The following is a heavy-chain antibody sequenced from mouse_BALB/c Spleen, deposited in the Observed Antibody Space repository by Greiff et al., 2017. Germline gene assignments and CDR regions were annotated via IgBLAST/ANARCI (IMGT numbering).Heavy chain of an antibody. Sequence: EVQLVESGGGLVQPGGSRKLSCAASGFTFSDYGMAWVRQAPGKGPEWVAFISNFAYSIYYADTVTGRFTISRENAKNTLYLEMSSLRSEDTAMYYCARGLRSYAMDYWGQGTSVTVSS. V-gene: IGHV5-15*02. CDR2: ISNFAYSI. J-gene: IGHJ4*01. CDR3: ARGLRSYAMDY. CDR1: GFTFSDYG. D-gene: IGHD1-1*01.